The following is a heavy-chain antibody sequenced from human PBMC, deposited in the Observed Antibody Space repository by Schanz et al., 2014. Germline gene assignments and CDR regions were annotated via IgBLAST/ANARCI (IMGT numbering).Heavy chain of an antibody. CDR1: GGTFSTYT. CDR2: IIPILGIA. D-gene: IGHD2-21*01. V-gene: IGHV1-69*04. CDR3: ARDRLECGAECYSVEVFEI. J-gene: IGHJ4*02. Sequence: QGQLVQSGPEVKKPGSSVKVSCKASGGTFSTYTISWVRQAPGQGLEWMGRIIPILGIANYAQKFQGRVTITADKSTFTAYMELSGLRSEDTAVYYCARDRLECGAECYSVEVFEIWGQGTLVIVSS.